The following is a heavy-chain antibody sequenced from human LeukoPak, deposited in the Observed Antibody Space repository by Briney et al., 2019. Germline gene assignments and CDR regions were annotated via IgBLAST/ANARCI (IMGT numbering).Heavy chain of an antibody. CDR2: IKRKTDGGTI. V-gene: IGHV3-15*01. D-gene: IGHD5-24*01. CDR3: CGYNGTVLRY. Sequence: GGSLRLPCATSGFTFNNAWMSWVRQAPGKGLEWVGRIKRKTDGGTIDYAAPVKGRFSISRDDSKNTLYLQMNSLQIEDTAVYYFCGYNGTVLRYWGQGTLVTVSS. J-gene: IGHJ4*02. CDR1: GFTFNNAW.